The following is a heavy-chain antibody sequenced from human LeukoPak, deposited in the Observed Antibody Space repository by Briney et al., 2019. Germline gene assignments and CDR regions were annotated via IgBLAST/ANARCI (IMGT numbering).Heavy chain of an antibody. CDR2: IYYSGST. CDR1: GGSMSPYY. CDR3: ARVKYYGSGSQYYFDY. J-gene: IGHJ4*02. Sequence: KSSETLSLTCTVSGGSMSPYYWTWIRQPPGKGLEWIGSIYYSGSTYYNPSLKSRVTISVDTSKNQFSLKLSSVTAADTAVYYCARVKYYGSGSQYYFDYWGQGTLVTVSS. D-gene: IGHD3-10*01. V-gene: IGHV4-59*05.